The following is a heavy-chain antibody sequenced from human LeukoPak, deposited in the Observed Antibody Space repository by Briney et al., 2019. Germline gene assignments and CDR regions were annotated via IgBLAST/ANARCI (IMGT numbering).Heavy chain of an antibody. CDR3: ARLSGFLEMATIPHFDY. V-gene: IGHV5-51*01. J-gene: IGHJ4*02. D-gene: IGHD5-24*01. Sequence: GESLKISCKGSGYSFTSYWIGWVRQMPGKGLEWMGITYPGDSDTRYSPSFQGQVTISADKSISTAYLQWSSLKASDTAMYYCARLSGFLEMATIPHFDYWGQGTLVTVSS. CDR1: GYSFTSYW. CDR2: TYPGDSDT.